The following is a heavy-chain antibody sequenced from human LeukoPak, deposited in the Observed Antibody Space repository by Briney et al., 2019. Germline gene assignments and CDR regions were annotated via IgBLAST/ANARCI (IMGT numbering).Heavy chain of an antibody. CDR3: ARTNSGAFDI. CDR2: IYSGGST. V-gene: IGHV3-53*01. D-gene: IGHD3-10*01. CDR1: GFTVSSNY. Sequence: PGGSLRLSCAASGFTVSSNYMSWVRQAPGKGLEWVSAIYSGGSTYYADSVKGRFTISRDNSKNTLYLQMNSLRAEDTAVYYCARTNSGAFDIWGQGTMVTVSS. J-gene: IGHJ3*02.